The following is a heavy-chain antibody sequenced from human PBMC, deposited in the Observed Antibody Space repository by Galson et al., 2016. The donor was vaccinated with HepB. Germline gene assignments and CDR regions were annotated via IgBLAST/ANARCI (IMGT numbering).Heavy chain of an antibody. CDR1: GYTFTGYH. CDR2: INPNTGVP. J-gene: IGHJ6*02. V-gene: IGHV1-2*06. D-gene: IGHD1-26*01. Sequence: SVKVSCKAHGYTFTGYHVHWVRQAPGQGLEWMGRINPNTGVPQSEQKFQGRVTMTRDTAINTVYMELRNLRFDDPAVYYWARVVGAGRLNVWGQGTKVPVSS. CDR3: ARVVGAGRLNV.